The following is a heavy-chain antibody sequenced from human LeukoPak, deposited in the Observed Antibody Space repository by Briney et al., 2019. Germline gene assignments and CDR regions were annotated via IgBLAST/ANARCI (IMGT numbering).Heavy chain of an antibody. V-gene: IGHV5-51*01. CDR3: ARLPGRSGWFDY. CDR1: GSIFTSYW. D-gene: IGHD6-19*01. J-gene: IGHJ4*02. Sequence: GASLQISCKGSGSIFTSYWIGWVRQLPGKGLERMGIIYPGDSDTKYSPSFQGQVTISADKSISTAYLQWSRLKASDTAMYYCARLPGRSGWFDYWGQGTLVTVSS. CDR2: IYPGDSDT.